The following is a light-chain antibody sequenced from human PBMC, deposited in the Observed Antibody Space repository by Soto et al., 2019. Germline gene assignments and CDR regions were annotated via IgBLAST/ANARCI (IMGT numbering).Light chain of an antibody. Sequence: QAVVTQEPSLTVSPGETVTLTCGSSTGAVTSGHYPYWFQQKPGQAPRTLIYGTNNKPSWTPARFSGSLLGGKAALTLSGAQPEDEAEYYCLLSYSGALGLFGGGTKLTVL. CDR2: GTN. V-gene: IGLV7-46*01. CDR1: TGAVTSGHY. CDR3: LLSYSGALGL. J-gene: IGLJ2*01.